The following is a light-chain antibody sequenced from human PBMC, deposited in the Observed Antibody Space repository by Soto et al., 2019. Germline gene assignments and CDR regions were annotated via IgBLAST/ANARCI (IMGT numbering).Light chain of an antibody. V-gene: IGKV1-39*01. J-gene: IGKJ4*01. CDR1: QTVNTY. Sequence: DIQMTQSPSSLSASIGDRVTITCRASQTVNTYLHWYQQKPGKAPKLLIYAASNLQSGVPSRFSGTGSGTDFILTISSLQPEDFATYYCQQTYSAPLTFGGGAKVDIK. CDR2: AAS. CDR3: QQTYSAPLT.